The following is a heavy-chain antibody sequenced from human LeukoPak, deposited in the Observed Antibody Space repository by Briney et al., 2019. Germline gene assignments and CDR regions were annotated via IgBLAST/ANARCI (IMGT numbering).Heavy chain of an antibody. V-gene: IGHV1-69*13. D-gene: IGHD1-1*01. J-gene: IGHJ5*02. CDR3: ARYNWNDEGFDP. CDR2: IIPIFGTA. CDR1: VGTFSIYA. Sequence: GASVIVSSTASVGTFSIYAISWVRQARGQGLEWMGGIIPIFGTANYAQKYQGRVTITADESTSTAYMELSSLRSEDTAVYYCARYNWNDEGFDPWGQGTLVTVSS.